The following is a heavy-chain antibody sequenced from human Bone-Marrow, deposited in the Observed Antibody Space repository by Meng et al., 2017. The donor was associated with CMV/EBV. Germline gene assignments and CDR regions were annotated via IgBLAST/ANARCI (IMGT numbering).Heavy chain of an antibody. CDR2: ISSSGSTI. Sequence: GESLKISCAASGFTFSSYSMNWVRQAPGKGLEWVSSISSSGSTIYYADSVKGRFTISRDNAKNSLYLQMNSLRAEDTAVYYCASLYGMDVWGQGTTVTGSS. J-gene: IGHJ6*01. CDR3: ASLYGMDV. CDR1: GFTFSSYS. V-gene: IGHV3-48*04.